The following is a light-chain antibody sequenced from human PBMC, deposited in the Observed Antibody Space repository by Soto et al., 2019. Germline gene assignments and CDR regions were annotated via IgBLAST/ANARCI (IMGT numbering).Light chain of an antibody. J-gene: IGKJ1*01. Sequence: DIQMTQSPSTLSASIGDRVTITCRASQNINNWIAWYQQKPGKAPKFLIYDASTLESGVPSRFSGSGFGTEFSLTISSLQPDDFGSYYCQHMRTFGQGPKVDIK. V-gene: IGKV1-5*01. CDR1: QNINNW. CDR3: QHMRT. CDR2: DAS.